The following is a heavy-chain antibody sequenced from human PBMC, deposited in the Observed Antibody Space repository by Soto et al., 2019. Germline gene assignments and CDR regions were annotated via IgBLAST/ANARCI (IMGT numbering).Heavy chain of an antibody. D-gene: IGHD6-6*01. CDR2: ISYDGSNK. CDR3: AKEGGRQLVYFDY. V-gene: IGHV3-30*18. Sequence: GGSLRLSCAASGFTFSSYGMHWVRQAPGKGLEWVAVISYDGSNKYYADSVKGRFTISRDNSKNTLYLQMNSLRAEDTAVYYCAKEGGRQLVYFDYWGQGTLVTVSS. J-gene: IGHJ4*02. CDR1: GFTFSSYG.